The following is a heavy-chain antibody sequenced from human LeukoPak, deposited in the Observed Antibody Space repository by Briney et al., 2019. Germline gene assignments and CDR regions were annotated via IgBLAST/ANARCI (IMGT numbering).Heavy chain of an antibody. CDR3: ARADSSGYSVVVYFDY. D-gene: IGHD3-22*01. CDR2: IYYSGST. CDR1: GGSISSGGYY. J-gene: IGHJ4*02. Sequence: SETLSLTCTVSGGSISSGGYYWSWIRQHPGKGLERIGYIYYSGSTYYNPSLKSRVTISVDTSKNQFSLKLSSVTAADTAVYYRARADSSGYSVVVYFDYWGQGTLVTVSS. V-gene: IGHV4-31*03.